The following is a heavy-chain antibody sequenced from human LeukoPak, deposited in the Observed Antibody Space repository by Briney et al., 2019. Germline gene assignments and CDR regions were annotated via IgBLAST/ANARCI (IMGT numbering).Heavy chain of an antibody. J-gene: IGHJ4*02. V-gene: IGHV4-39*01. CDR1: GDSITGSSYY. CDR2: MFYSGST. Sequence: PSETLSLTCTVSGDSITGSSYYWGWIRQPPGNGLEWIGSMFYSGSTYSNPSLKSRVTISVDTSKNQFSLKLSSVTAADTAVYYCARHYYDSTGYYYFDYWGQGTLVTVSS. CDR3: ARHYYDSTGYYYFDY. D-gene: IGHD3-22*01.